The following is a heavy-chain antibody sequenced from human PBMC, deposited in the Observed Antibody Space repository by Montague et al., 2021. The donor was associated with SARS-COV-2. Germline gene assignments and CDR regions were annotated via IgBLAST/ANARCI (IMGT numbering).Heavy chain of an antibody. V-gene: IGHV4-39*01. CDR2: LHYAGSA. D-gene: IGHD6-13*01. J-gene: IGHJ4*02. CDR3: VATYNGNWYYFDY. CDR1: GDSVISDKYY. Sequence: SETLSLTCTVTGDSVISDKYYWSWIRQPPGKGLEWIGDLHYAGSAYYNPSLRSRVTISADTSKNQSSLKLNSVTAADTAVYYCVATYNGNWYYFDYWGQGTLVTVSS.